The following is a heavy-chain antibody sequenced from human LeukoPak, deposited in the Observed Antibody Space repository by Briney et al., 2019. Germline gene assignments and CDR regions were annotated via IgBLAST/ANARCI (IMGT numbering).Heavy chain of an antibody. CDR1: GYTFTGYY. J-gene: IGHJ6*02. V-gene: IGHV1-2*06. D-gene: IGHD5-18*01. CDR3: ARTHGDTAMVTGFGPTETPTYYYYYGMDV. Sequence: ASVKVSCKASGYTFTGYYMHWVRQAPGQGLEWMERFNPKIGGPNYAQRFQGRVTMTRDTSISTAYMELIRLRSDDTAVYYCARTHGDTAMVTGFGPTETPTYYYYYGMDVWGQGTTVTVSS. CDR2: FNPKIGGP.